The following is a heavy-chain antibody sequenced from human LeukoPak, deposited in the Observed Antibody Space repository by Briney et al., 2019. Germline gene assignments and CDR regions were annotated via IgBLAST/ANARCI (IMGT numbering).Heavy chain of an antibody. V-gene: IGHV3-30*03. Sequence: GTSLRLSCAASGFTFSNYGMHWVRQAPGKGLEWVAVISYDGNNKYYADSVKGRFTISRDNSKNTLYLQMNSLRAEDTAVYYCARGTTGGPRVPFDIWGQGTMVTVSS. CDR3: ARGTTGGPRVPFDI. J-gene: IGHJ3*02. D-gene: IGHD1-7*01. CDR2: ISYDGNNK. CDR1: GFTFSNYG.